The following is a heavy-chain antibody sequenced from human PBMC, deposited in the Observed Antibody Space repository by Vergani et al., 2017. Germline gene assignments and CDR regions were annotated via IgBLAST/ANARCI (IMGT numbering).Heavy chain of an antibody. CDR3: AGLYDFWSGHGGNWFDP. J-gene: IGHJ5*02. CDR2: INHSGST. D-gene: IGHD3-3*01. Sequence: QVQLQQWGAGLLKPSETLSLTCAVYGGSFSGYYWSWIRQPPGKGLEWIGEINHSGSTNYNPSLKSRVTISVDTSKNQFSLKLSSVTAADTAVYYCAGLYDFWSGHGGNWFDPWGQGTLVTVSS. CDR1: GGSFSGYY. V-gene: IGHV4-34*01.